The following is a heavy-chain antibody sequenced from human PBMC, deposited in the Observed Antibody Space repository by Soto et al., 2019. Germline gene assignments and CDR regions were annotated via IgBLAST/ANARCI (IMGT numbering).Heavy chain of an antibody. V-gene: IGHV1-69*13. J-gene: IGHJ4*02. CDR3: ANLYGSNPVRFDD. CDR1: GGTFSSYA. Sequence: SVKVSCKASGGTFSSYAISWVRQAPGQGLEWMGGIIPIFGTANYAQKFQGRVTITADESTSTAYMELSSLRAEDTAVYYCANLYGSNPVRFDDWGQGTLVTVSS. CDR2: IIPIFGTA. D-gene: IGHD4-17*01.